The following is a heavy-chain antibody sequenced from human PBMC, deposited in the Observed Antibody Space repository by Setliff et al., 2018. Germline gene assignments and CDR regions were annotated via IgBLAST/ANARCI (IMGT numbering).Heavy chain of an antibody. Sequence: SETLSLTCSVSGGSISSTTYYWGWIRQPPGKGLEWSGNLYYSGSTYYNPSLKSRLTIFVDTSKKQFSLSLSAVTAADTAVYYCAGMVRGDSGEHWDFGLWGRGTLVTVSS. D-gene: IGHD3-10*01. CDR1: GGSISSTTYY. CDR2: LYYSGST. V-gene: IGHV4-39*01. J-gene: IGHJ2*01. CDR3: AGMVRGDSGEHWDFGL.